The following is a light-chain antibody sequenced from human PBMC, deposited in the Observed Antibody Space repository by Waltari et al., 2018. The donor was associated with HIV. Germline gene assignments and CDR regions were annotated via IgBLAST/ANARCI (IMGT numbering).Light chain of an antibody. CDR2: KDN. CDR3: QSADSTGSYPDV. CDR1: ALPKQY. J-gene: IGLJ1*01. Sequence: SYELTQPPSVSVSPGQTARITCSGDALPKQYACWYEQEPGQAPLLVIYKDNERPSGIPERFSGSSSGTTVTLTISGVHTEDEADYYCQSADSTGSYPDVFGTGTKVTVL. V-gene: IGLV3-25*03.